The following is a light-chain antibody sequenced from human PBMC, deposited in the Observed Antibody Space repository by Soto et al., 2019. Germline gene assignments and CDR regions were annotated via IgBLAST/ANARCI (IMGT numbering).Light chain of an antibody. Sequence: DIQMTQSPSSLSASVGDRVTITCRASQGMRNELGWFQQKPGKAPKRLIYAASTLQSGVPSRFSGSGSGTEFTLTISSLQHDDFASYYCQHYNSYSEAFGQGTKVDIK. CDR2: AAS. J-gene: IGKJ1*01. CDR1: QGMRNE. V-gene: IGKV1-17*01. CDR3: QHYNSYSEA.